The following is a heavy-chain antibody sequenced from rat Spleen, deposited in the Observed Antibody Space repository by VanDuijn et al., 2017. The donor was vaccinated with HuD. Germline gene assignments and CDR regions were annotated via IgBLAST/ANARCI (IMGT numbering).Heavy chain of an antibody. D-gene: IGHD1-1*01. V-gene: IGHV5-29*01. CDR3: TTGGWYYSGDHVMDA. J-gene: IGHJ4*01. Sequence: EVQLVESGGGLVQPGRSLRLSCAASGFTFSDYGVAWVRQAPTKGLEWVATISYGDSSGHSSTYYRDSVKGRFTISRDNAKSTLSLQMDSLRSEDTATYYCTTGGWYYSGDHVMDAWGQGASVTVSS. CDR2: ISYGDSSGHSST. CDR1: GFTFSDYG.